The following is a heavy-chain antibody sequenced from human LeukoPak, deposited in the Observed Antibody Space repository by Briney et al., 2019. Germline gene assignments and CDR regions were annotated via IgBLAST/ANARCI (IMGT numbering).Heavy chain of an antibody. V-gene: IGHV1-2*02. Sequence: GASVKVSCKAFGYTFTGYYMHWVRQAPGQGLEWMGWINPNSGGTNYAQKFQGRVTMTRDTSISTAYMELSRLRSDDTAVYYCARGTRSGYDSYYFDYWGQGTLVTVSS. J-gene: IGHJ4*02. CDR2: INPNSGGT. CDR1: GYTFTGYY. D-gene: IGHD5-12*01. CDR3: ARGTRSGYDSYYFDY.